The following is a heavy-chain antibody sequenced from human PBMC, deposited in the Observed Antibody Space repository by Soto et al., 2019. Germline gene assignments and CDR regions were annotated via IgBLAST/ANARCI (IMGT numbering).Heavy chain of an antibody. J-gene: IGHJ6*02. V-gene: IGHV4-39*07. Sequence: PSETLSLTCTVSGGSISSSSYYWGWIRQPPGKGLEWIGSIYYSGYTYYNPSLKSRVTISVDTSKNQFSLKLSSVTAADTAVYYCARDLRRFGELPDVWGQRTTVTVSS. CDR2: IYYSGYT. CDR1: GGSISSSSYY. D-gene: IGHD3-10*01. CDR3: ARDLRRFGELPDV.